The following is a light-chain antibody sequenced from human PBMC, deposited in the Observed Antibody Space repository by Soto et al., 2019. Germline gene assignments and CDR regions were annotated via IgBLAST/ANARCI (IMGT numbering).Light chain of an antibody. CDR2: YAS. Sequence: EFVLTQSPATLSLSPGQRSTLSCRASHSVGTNLMWYQQKPGQPPRLLISYASNRATGIPGRFSGGGSGTDFTLTISSLEPEDFAVYYCQQRNYWLSFGGGTKVDI. V-gene: IGKV3-11*01. CDR1: HSVGTN. J-gene: IGKJ4*01. CDR3: QQRNYWLS.